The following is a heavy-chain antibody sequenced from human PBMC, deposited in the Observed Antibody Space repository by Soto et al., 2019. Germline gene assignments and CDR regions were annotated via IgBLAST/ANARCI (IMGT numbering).Heavy chain of an antibody. V-gene: IGHV3-11*01. J-gene: IGHJ6*02. Sequence: QVQLVESGGGLVKPGGSLRLSCAASGFTFSDYYMSWIRQAPGKGLEWVSYISCSGNTIYYADSVKGRFTISRDNAKNSLYRQMNSRRAEDTAVYYCARGRGECQPLTYYYSCGMDVWGQGTTVTGCS. CDR1: GFTFSDYY. CDR2: ISCSGNTI. CDR3: ARGRGECQPLTYYYSCGMDV. D-gene: IGHD2-2*01.